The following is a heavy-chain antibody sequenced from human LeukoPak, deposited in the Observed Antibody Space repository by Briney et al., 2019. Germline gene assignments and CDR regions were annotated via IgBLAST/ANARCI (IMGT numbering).Heavy chain of an antibody. J-gene: IGHJ4*02. V-gene: IGHV3-53*01. D-gene: IGHD3-22*01. CDR3: ARRDSSGYWYFDY. CDR2: IYSGGST. CDR1: GFTVSSNY. Sequence: GGSLRLSCAASGFTVSSNYMSWVRQAPGKGLEWVSVIYSGGSTYYADSVKGRFTIPRDNSKNTLYLQMNSLRAEDTAVYYCARRDSSGYWYFDYWGQGTLVTVSS.